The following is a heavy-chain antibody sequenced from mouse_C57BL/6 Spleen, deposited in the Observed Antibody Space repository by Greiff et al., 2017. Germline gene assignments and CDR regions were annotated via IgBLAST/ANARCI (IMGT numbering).Heavy chain of an antibody. Sequence: ESGPGLVKPSQSLSLTCSVTGYSITSGYYWNWIRQFPGNKLEWMGYISYDGSNNYNPSLKNRISITRDTSKNQFFLKLNSVTTEDTATYYCARDGYYSKNYFDYWGQGTTLTVSS. D-gene: IGHD2-3*01. J-gene: IGHJ2*01. CDR1: GYSITSGYY. V-gene: IGHV3-6*01. CDR2: ISYDGSN. CDR3: ARDGYYSKNYFDY.